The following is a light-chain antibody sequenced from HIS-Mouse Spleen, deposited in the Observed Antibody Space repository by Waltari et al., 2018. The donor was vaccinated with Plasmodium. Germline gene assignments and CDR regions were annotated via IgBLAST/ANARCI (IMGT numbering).Light chain of an antibody. Sequence: SYELTQPPSVSVSPGQTPRITCSGDALQKKYAYRYKQKSGQTPVLVIYEDSKRPAGIPDRFSGSSSGTMATLTISGAQVEDEADYYCYSTDSSGNHRVFGGGTKLTVL. CDR3: YSTDSSGNHRV. V-gene: IGLV3-10*01. CDR2: EDS. CDR1: ALQKKY. J-gene: IGLJ3*02.